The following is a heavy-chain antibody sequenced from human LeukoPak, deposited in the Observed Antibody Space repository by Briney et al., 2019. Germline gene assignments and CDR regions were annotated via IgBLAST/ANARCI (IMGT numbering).Heavy chain of an antibody. J-gene: IGHJ4*02. CDR3: TTRRWAQEMATITYYFNY. CDR1: GFTFSDSA. Sequence: GGSLRLSCAASGFTFSDSAMHWVRQASGKGLEWVGRIRSKTKSYATAYAASVKGRFTISRDDSKNTAYLQMNSLQTEDTAVYYCTTRRWAQEMATITYYFNYWGQGTLVTVSS. D-gene: IGHD5-24*01. CDR2: IRSKTKSYAT. V-gene: IGHV3-73*01.